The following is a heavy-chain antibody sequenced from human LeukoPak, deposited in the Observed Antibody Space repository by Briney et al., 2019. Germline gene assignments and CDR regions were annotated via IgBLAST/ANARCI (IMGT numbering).Heavy chain of an antibody. CDR3: ARNPYETGHFDP. Sequence: ASVKVSCKASGYTFTSYDINWVRQATGQGLEWMGWMNPNSGNTGYAQKFQGRVTITRDTSIGTAYLELSSLRSDDTAVYYCARNPYETGHFDPWGQGTLVTVSS. CDR2: MNPNSGNT. D-gene: IGHD3-3*01. J-gene: IGHJ5*02. CDR1: GYTFTSYD. V-gene: IGHV1-8*03.